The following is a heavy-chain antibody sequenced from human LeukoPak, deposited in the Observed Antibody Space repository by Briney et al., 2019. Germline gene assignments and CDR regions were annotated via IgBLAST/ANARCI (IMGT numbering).Heavy chain of an antibody. Sequence: GGSLRLSCVASGFTFSENWMHWVRQAPGKGLAWVSHINRDGGLTNYADSVKGRFTISRDNARNTVYLQMSSLRVEDTGIYFCGKERHRLAEAGTSAFDLGGQGTLVTVSP. J-gene: IGHJ3*01. CDR2: INRDGGLT. V-gene: IGHV3-74*01. CDR1: GFTFSENW. CDR3: GKERHRLAEAGTSAFDL. D-gene: IGHD6-13*01.